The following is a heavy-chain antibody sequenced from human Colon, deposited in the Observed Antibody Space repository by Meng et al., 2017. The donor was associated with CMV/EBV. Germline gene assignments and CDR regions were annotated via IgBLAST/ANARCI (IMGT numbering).Heavy chain of an antibody. Sequence: GESLKISCAASGFTFSSYCMHWVRQAPGKGLEWVAFIRYDGSNKYYADSVKGRFTISRDNSKNTLYLQMNSLRAEDTAVYYCARDSSWYSWFDPWGQGTLVTVSS. CDR3: ARDSSWYSWFDP. D-gene: IGHD6-13*01. V-gene: IGHV3-30*02. CDR2: IRYDGSNK. CDR1: GFTFSSYC. J-gene: IGHJ5*02.